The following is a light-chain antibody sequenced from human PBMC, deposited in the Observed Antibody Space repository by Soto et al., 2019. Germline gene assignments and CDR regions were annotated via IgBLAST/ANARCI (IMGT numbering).Light chain of an antibody. J-gene: IGKJ1*01. Sequence: ESVLTQSPGTLSLSPGERATLSCRASQSVSSSYLAWYQQRPGQAPRLLIYGASSRATGIPDRFSGSGSGTDFTLTISRLEPEDFAVYYCQQYGSSPLTFGPGPKVDIK. V-gene: IGKV3-20*01. CDR1: QSVSSSY. CDR3: QQYGSSPLT. CDR2: GAS.